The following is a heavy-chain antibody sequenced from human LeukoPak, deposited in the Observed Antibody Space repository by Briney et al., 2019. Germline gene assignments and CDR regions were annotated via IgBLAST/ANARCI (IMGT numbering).Heavy chain of an antibody. J-gene: IGHJ1*01. CDR3: AKTTAVATPPLYFQN. CDR2: ICGSGRSI. V-gene: IGHV3-23*01. Sequence: PGGSLRLSCAASGFTFSSYAMSWVRQAPGKGLEWVSSICGSGRSIYYADSVKGRFTISRDSSKNTLYLQMNSLRAEDTAVYYCAKTTAVATPPLYFQNWGQGTLVTVSS. D-gene: IGHD4-23*01. CDR1: GFTFSSYA.